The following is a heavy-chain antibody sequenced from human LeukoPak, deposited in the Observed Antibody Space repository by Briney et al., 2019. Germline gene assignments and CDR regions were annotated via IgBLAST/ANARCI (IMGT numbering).Heavy chain of an antibody. D-gene: IGHD2-15*01. CDR3: SLGYCSGGSCYYDY. V-gene: IGHV1-18*04. CDR2: ISAYNGNT. CDR1: GYTFTSYG. J-gene: IGHJ4*02. Sequence: GASVKVSCKASGYTFTSYGISWVRQAPGQGLEWMGWISAYNGNTNYAQKLQGRVTMTTDTPTSTAYMELRSLRSDDTAVYYCSLGYCSGGSCYYDYWGQGTLVTVSS.